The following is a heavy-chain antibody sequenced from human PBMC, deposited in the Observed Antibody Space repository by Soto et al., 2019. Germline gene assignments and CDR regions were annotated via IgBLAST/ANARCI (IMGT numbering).Heavy chain of an antibody. CDR1: GYTFTSYD. CDR3: ARVGYDSSGYYRRGLLFDP. Sequence: RASVKVSCKASGYTFTSYDINWVRQATGQGLEWMGWMNPNSGNTGYAQKFQGRVTMTRNTSISTAYMELSSLRSEDTAVYYCARVGYDSSGYYRRGLLFDPWGQGTLVTVSS. J-gene: IGHJ5*02. CDR2: MNPNSGNT. V-gene: IGHV1-8*01. D-gene: IGHD3-22*01.